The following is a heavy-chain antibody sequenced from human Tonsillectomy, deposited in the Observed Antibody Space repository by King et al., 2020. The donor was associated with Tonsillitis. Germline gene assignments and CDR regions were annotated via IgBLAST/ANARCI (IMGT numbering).Heavy chain of an antibody. CDR1: GYTFTSYY. J-gene: IGHJ5*02. V-gene: IGHV1-46*01. D-gene: IGHD3-10*01. CDR3: ARDGSDPITMVRGEGWFDP. CDR2: INPSGGST. Sequence: VQLVESGAEVKKPGASVKVSCKASGYTFTSYYMHWVRQAPGQGLEWTGIINPSGGSTSYAQKFQGRVTMTRDTSTSTVYMELRSLRSEDTAVYYCARDGSDPITMVRGEGWFDPWGQGTLVTVSS.